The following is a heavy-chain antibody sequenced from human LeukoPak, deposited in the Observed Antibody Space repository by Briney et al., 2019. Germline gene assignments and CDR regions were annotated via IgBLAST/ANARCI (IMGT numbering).Heavy chain of an antibody. V-gene: IGHV1-69*06. Sequence: SVKVSCKASGGTFSSYAISWVRQAPGQGLEWMGGIIPIFGTANYAQKFQGRVTITADKSTSTAYLELSSLRSEDTAVYYCARGGYCSGGSCYFDAFDSWGQGTMVTVSS. J-gene: IGHJ3*02. D-gene: IGHD2-15*01. CDR1: GGTFSSYA. CDR3: ARGGYCSGGSCYFDAFDS. CDR2: IIPIFGTA.